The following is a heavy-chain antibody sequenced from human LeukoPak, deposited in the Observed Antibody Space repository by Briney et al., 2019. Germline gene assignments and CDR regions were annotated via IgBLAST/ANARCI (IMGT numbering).Heavy chain of an antibody. J-gene: IGHJ4*02. CDR1: GYSFTSYW. V-gene: IGHV5-51*01. CDR3: ARHPLYDILTGSFDY. CDR2: IYPGDSDT. Sequence: LGESLKISCKGSGYSFTSYWIGWVRQMPGKGLEWMGIIYPGDSDTRYSPSFQGQVTISADKSISTAYLQWSSLEASDTAMYYCARHPLYDILTGSFDYWGQGTLVTVSS. D-gene: IGHD3-9*01.